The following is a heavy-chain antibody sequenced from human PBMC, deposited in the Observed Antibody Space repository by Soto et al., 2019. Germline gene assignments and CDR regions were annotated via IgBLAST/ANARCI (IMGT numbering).Heavy chain of an antibody. CDR1: GYIFTSYG. V-gene: IGHV1-18*01. D-gene: IGHD3-22*01. CDR2: ISAHNANT. J-gene: IGHJ4*02. Sequence: PSVKVSCKASGYIFTSYGISWVRQAPGQGLEWMGWISAHNANTNYAQKFQGRVTMTTDTSTSTAHMELRSLRSDDTAVYYCATERLAYYFDTSGEDFYYRGQRTLVTVSS. CDR3: ATERLAYYFDTSGEDFYY.